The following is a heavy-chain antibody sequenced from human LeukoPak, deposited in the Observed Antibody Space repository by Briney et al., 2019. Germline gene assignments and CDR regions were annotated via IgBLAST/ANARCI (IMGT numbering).Heavy chain of an antibody. Sequence: PSETLSLTCTVSGGSISSGGYYWSWIRQHPGKGLEWIGYIYYSGSTYYNPSLKSRVTISVDTSKNQFSLKLSSVTAADTAVYYCARTYGSSGYSDQIDYWGQGTLVTVSS. CDR3: ARTYGSSGYSDQIDY. J-gene: IGHJ4*02. CDR2: IYYSGST. CDR1: GGSISSGGYY. D-gene: IGHD3-22*01. V-gene: IGHV4-31*03.